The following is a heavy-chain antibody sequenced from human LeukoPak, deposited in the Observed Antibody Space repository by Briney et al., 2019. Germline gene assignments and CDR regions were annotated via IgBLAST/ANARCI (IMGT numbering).Heavy chain of an antibody. V-gene: IGHV3-21*01. D-gene: IGHD3-16*01. Sequence: AGGSLRLSCAASGFTFSSYSMNWVRQAPGKGLEWVSSISSSSSYIYYADSVKGRFTISRDNAKNSLYLQMSSLRAEDTAVYYCARARGGYSFDYWGQGTLVTVSS. CDR3: ARARGGYSFDY. CDR1: GFTFSSYS. CDR2: ISSSSSYI. J-gene: IGHJ4*02.